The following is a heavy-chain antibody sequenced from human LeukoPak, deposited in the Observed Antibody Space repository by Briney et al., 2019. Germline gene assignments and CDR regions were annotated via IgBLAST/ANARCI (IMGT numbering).Heavy chain of an antibody. J-gene: IGHJ5*02. CDR1: GFIFSSYG. D-gene: IGHD6-6*01. CDR3: AKDARPVSYNWFDP. Sequence: GGSLRLSCAASGFIFSSYGMHWVRQAPGKGLEWAAFIRYDGSNKYYADSVKGRFTISRDNSKNTLYLQMNSLRAEDTAVYYCAKDARPVSYNWFDPWGQGTLVTVSS. CDR2: IRYDGSNK. V-gene: IGHV3-30*02.